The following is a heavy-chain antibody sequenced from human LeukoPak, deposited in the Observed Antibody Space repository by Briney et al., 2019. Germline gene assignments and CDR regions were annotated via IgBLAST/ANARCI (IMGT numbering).Heavy chain of an antibody. CDR2: IRSNSDGGTI. CDR1: GFTFSNAW. D-gene: IGHD3-22*01. CDR3: STDFYDST. Sequence: VRTLRLSCATSGFTFSNAWMNWVRQAPGTGRECGGRIRSNSDGGTIDYAAPAKGRSTLPRADSKSTLYLQMNRLQTEDTAVYYCSTDFYDSTWGQGTLVTVSS. V-gene: IGHV3-15*07. J-gene: IGHJ5*02.